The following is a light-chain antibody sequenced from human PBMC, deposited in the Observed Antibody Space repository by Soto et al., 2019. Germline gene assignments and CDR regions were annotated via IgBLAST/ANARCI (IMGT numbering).Light chain of an antibody. V-gene: IGKV3-11*01. CDR3: QQRSNWPTMYT. J-gene: IGKJ2*01. CDR2: DAS. CDR1: QSVSSY. Sequence: EIVLTQSPATLSLSPGERATLSCRASQSVSSYLAWYQQKPGQAPRLLIYDASNRATGIPARFSGSGSGTDFTLTISSLEPEDFAVYYCQQRSNWPTMYTFGQGTKVEIK.